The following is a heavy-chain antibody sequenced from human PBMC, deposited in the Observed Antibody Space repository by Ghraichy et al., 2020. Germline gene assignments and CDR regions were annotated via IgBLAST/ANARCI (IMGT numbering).Heavy chain of an antibody. V-gene: IGHV3-9*01. CDR3: AKDRSSVTFYRALDY. J-gene: IGHJ4*02. D-gene: IGHD3-10*01. CDR1: GFTFDEYA. CDR2: ITYNSALI. Sequence: GGSLRLSCVGSGFTFDEYAMHWVRQAPGKGLEWVSGITYNSALIGYGDSVKGRFTVSRDNAKRSLYLQMSNLRPEDTALYFCAKDRSSVTFYRALDYWGRGTLVTVSS.